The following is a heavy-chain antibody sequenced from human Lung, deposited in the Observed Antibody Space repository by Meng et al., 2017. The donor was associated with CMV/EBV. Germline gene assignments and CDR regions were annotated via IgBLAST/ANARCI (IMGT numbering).Heavy chain of an antibody. CDR2: ISSSSRYI. V-gene: IGHV3-21*01. CDR1: GFTFSGYS. D-gene: IGHD6-19*01. J-gene: IGHJ4*02. Sequence: GESLKISCAASGFTFSGYSMHWVRQAPGKGLEWVSMISSSSRYIYSADSVKGRFTISRDNAENSLYLQMNNLRAEDTAVYYCATRMGTGYTSDWGQGTLVTVSS. CDR3: ATRMGTGYTSD.